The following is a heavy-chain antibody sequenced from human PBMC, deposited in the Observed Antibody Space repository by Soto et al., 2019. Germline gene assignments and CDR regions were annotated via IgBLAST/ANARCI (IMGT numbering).Heavy chain of an antibody. V-gene: IGHV3-9*01. CDR1: GFTFHDYA. J-gene: IGHJ4*02. CDR3: AIFRTVTTPFDY. Sequence: EAQLVESGGDLVQPGRSLRLSCAASGFTFHDYAMHWVRQAPGKGLEWVSGISWNSGNIGFADSVKGRFTISRDNAKNALYLQMNSLRAEDTALYYCAIFRTVTTPFDYWGQGPLVTVSS. D-gene: IGHD4-17*01. CDR2: ISWNSGNI.